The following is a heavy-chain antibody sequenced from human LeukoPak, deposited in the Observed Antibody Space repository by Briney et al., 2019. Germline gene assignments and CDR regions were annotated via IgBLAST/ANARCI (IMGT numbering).Heavy chain of an antibody. J-gene: IGHJ4*02. Sequence: GASVKVSCKASGGTFSSYAISWVRQAPGQGLEWMGGIIPIFGTANYAQKFQGRVTITADESTSTAYMELSSLRSEDTAVYYCASEGNNWNDVVYWGQGTLVTVSS. CDR2: IIPIFGTA. D-gene: IGHD1-20*01. CDR1: GGTFSSYA. CDR3: ASEGNNWNDVVY. V-gene: IGHV1-69*13.